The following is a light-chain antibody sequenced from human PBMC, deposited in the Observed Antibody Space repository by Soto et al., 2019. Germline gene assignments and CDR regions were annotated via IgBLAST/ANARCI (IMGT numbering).Light chain of an antibody. V-gene: IGKV1-33*01. J-gene: IGKJ5*01. Sequence: DIQMTQSPSSLSASAGERVTITCQASQDINNYLNWYQQKPGKAPKLLIYDASKYKVGVPSRFSGSGSGTHFTFTITSLQPEDIATYYCQQFDSVPITFGQGTRLEIK. CDR2: DAS. CDR3: QQFDSVPIT. CDR1: QDINNY.